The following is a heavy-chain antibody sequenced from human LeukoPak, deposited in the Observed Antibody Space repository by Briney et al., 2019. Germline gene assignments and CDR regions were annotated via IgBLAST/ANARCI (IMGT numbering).Heavy chain of an antibody. V-gene: IGHV3-21*01. Sequence: PGGSLRLFCAASGFTFSSNSMNWVRQAPGKGLEWVSSISSSSSYIYYADSVKGRFTISRDNAKNSLYLQMNSLRAEDTAVYYCARDSIPVLRYFDWLSYDYWGQGTLVTVSS. CDR3: ARDSIPVLRYFDWLSYDY. J-gene: IGHJ4*02. CDR1: GFTFSSNS. CDR2: ISSSSSYI. D-gene: IGHD3-9*01.